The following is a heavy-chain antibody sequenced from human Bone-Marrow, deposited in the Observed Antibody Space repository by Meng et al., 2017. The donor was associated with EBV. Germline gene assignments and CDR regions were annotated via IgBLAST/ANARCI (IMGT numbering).Heavy chain of an antibody. CDR3: ARDNVDTAMVPH. D-gene: IGHD5-18*01. V-gene: IGHV4-61*01. CDR2: IYYSGST. CDR1: GGSVSSGSTY. Sequence: LVLMKPSCPLSSTCPVSGGSVSSGSTYWSWIRPPLGKGLEWIGYIYYSGSTKHNPSLKSRVTISADTSKNQFSLKISSVTAADTAVYYCARDNVDTAMVPHWGQGTLVTVSS. J-gene: IGHJ4*02.